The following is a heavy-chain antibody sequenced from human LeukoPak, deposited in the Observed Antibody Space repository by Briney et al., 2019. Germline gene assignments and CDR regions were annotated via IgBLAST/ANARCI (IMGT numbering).Heavy chain of an antibody. J-gene: IGHJ2*01. Sequence: GESLKISCTGPRHNFMIYWIAWVGQVPGKGLEWMGVIYPSDSETTYSPSFKGRVTFTADESTETAYLQWSSLEASDTAIYFCARQVYGGKALYWNYDVWGRGTLVTVSS. D-gene: IGHD4-23*01. V-gene: IGHV5-51*01. CDR1: RHNFMIYW. CDR2: IYPSDSET. CDR3: ARQVYGGKALYWNYDV.